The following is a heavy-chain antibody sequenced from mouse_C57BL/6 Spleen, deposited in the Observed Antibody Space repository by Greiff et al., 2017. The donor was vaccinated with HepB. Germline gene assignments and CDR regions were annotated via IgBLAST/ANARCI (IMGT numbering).Heavy chain of an antibody. J-gene: IGHJ3*01. V-gene: IGHV14-4*01. Sequence: EVKLQQSGAELVRPGASVKLSCTASGFNIKDDYMHWVKQRPEQGLEWIGWIDPENGDTEYASKFQGKATITADTSSNTAYLQLSSLTSEDTAVYYCTTGGRFAYWGQGTLVTVSA. CDR3: TTGGRFAY. CDR2: IDPENGDT. CDR1: GFNIKDDY.